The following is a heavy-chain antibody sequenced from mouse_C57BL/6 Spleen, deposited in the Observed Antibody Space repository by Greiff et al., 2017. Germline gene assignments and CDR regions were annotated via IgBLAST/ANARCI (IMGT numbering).Heavy chain of an antibody. CDR2: INPSSGYT. J-gene: IGHJ1*03. V-gene: IGHV1-7*01. D-gene: IGHD2-1*01. Sequence: QVQLQQSGAELAKPGASVKLSCKASGYTFTSYWMHWVKQRPGQGLEWIGYINPSSGYTKYNQKFKDKARLTADKSSSTAYMQLSSLTYEDSAVYYCARWDGNYGYFDVWGTGTTVTVSS. CDR1: GYTFTSYW. CDR3: ARWDGNYGYFDV.